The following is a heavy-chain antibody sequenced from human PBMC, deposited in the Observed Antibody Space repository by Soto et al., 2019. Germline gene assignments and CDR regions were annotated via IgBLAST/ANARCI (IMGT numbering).Heavy chain of an antibody. J-gene: IGHJ6*02. Sequence: GGSLRLSCAASGFTFSSYGMYWVRQAPGKGLEWVAVISYDGSNKYYADSVKGRFSISRDNSKNTLYLQMNSLRAEDTAVYYCAKDLGQWLVRYHYGMDVWGRGTTVTVSS. CDR3: AKDLGQWLVRYHYGMDV. CDR1: GFTFSSYG. V-gene: IGHV3-30*18. CDR2: ISYDGSNK. D-gene: IGHD6-19*01.